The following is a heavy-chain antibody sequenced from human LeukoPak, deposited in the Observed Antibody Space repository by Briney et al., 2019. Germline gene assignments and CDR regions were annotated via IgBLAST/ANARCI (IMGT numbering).Heavy chain of an antibody. D-gene: IGHD2-15*01. J-gene: IGHJ4*02. V-gene: IGHV4-38-2*02. CDR3: AREGEVGAAPIDY. CDR1: GYSISSGYY. CDR2: IYYSGST. Sequence: SETLSLTCTVSGYSISSGYYWGWIRQPPGKGLEWIGSIYYSGSTYYNPSLKSRVTISVDTSKNQFSLKLSSVTAADTAVYYCAREGEVGAAPIDYWGQGTLVTVSS.